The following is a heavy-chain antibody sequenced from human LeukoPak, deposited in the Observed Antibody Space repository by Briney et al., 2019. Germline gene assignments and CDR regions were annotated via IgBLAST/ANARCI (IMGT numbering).Heavy chain of an antibody. J-gene: IGHJ4*02. CDR2: INPNSGGT. CDR1: GYTFTGYY. V-gene: IGHV1-2*02. CDR3: AREDSSSSYDY. D-gene: IGHD6-6*01. Sequence: ASVKVSCKASGYTFTGYYMHWVRQAPGQGLEWMGWINPNSGGTNYAQKFQGRVTMTRDTSTSTVYMELSSLRSEDTAVYYCAREDSSSSYDYWGQGTLVTVSS.